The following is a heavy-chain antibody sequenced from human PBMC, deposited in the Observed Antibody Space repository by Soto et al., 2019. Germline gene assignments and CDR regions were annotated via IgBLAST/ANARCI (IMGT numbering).Heavy chain of an antibody. CDR1: VVSISSYY. CDR3: ARGHDFWSGYSGRFGMDV. J-gene: IGHJ6*02. CDR2: IYTSGST. D-gene: IGHD3-3*01. Sequence: PSETLSLTCTVSVVSISSYYWSWIRHPAGKGLEWIGRIYTSGSTNYNPSLKSRVTMSVDTSKNQFSLKLSSVTAADTAVYYCARGHDFWSGYSGRFGMDVWGQGTTVTVSS. V-gene: IGHV4-4*07.